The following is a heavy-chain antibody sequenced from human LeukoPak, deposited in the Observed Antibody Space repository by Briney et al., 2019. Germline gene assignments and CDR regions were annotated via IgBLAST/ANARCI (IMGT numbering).Heavy chain of an antibody. CDR2: IRSKANNYAT. V-gene: IGHV3-73*01. CDR3: TSEPSRVEY. J-gene: IGHJ4*02. CDR1: GFTLSGSA. D-gene: IGHD6-13*01. Sequence: TGGSLRLSCAASGFTLSGSAMHWVRQASGKGLEWVGRIRSKANNYATGYAASVKGRFTISRDDSKNTAYLQMNSLKTEDTAVYYCTSEPSRVEYWGQGTLVTVSS.